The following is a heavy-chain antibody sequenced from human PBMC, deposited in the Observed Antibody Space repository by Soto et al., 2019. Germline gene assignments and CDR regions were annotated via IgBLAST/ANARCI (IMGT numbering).Heavy chain of an antibody. CDR2: ISGSGGST. V-gene: IGHV3-23*01. CDR1: GFTFSSYA. CDR3: ARAIAVAGLVGY. D-gene: IGHD6-19*01. Sequence: GGSLRLSCAASGFTFSSYAMSWVRQAPGKGLEWVSAISGSGGSTYYADSVKGRFTISRDNSKNTLYLQMNSLRAEDTAVYYCARAIAVAGLVGYWGQGTLVTVSS. J-gene: IGHJ4*02.